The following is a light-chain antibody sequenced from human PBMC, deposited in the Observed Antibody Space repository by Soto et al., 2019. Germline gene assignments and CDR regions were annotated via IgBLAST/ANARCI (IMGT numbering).Light chain of an antibody. CDR3: QQYGSSPLYT. CDR2: GAS. J-gene: IGKJ2*01. V-gene: IGKV3-20*01. Sequence: EIVLTQSPGTLSLSPGERATLSCRASQSVSSIFLAWYQQKPGQSPRLLIYGASSRDTGIPDRFSGSGSGTDFTLTISRLEPEDFAVYYCQQYGSSPLYTFGRGTKLEIK. CDR1: QSVSSIF.